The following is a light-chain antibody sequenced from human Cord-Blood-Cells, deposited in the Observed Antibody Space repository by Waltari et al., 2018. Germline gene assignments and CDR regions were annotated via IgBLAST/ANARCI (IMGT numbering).Light chain of an antibody. J-gene: IGKJ5*01. Sequence: DIQLTQSPSSLSASVGDRVTITCQPGQDISNYLNWYQQKPGKAPKLLIYDASNLETGVTSRFSGSGAGTDFTFSISRSQPEDIATYYCQQYDNLPITFGQGTRLDIK. CDR2: DAS. CDR3: QQYDNLPIT. CDR1: QDISNY. V-gene: IGKV1-33*01.